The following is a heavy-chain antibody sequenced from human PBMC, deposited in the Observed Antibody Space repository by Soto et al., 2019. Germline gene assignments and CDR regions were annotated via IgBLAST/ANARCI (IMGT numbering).Heavy chain of an antibody. D-gene: IGHD4-17*01. CDR1: GFSLSNSGVG. Sequence: QITLKESGPSPVKPTQTLTVTCTFSGFSLSNSGVGVARIRQPPGKALEWLALIYGDNVKRYSPSLKTTLTITKNSSKNPVVLTMTNMAPVDTATYYCARCTLHDYGDYDPGTSHVFDSSGQGTLVTVSS. V-gene: IGHV2-5*02. CDR2: IYGDNVK. J-gene: IGHJ4*02. CDR3: ARCTLHDYGDYDPGTSHVFDS.